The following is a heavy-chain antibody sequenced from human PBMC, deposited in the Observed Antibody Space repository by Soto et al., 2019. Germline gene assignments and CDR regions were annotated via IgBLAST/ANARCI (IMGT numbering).Heavy chain of an antibody. J-gene: IGHJ3*02. CDR2: MYYSGST. V-gene: IGHV4-59*08. CDR1: GGSISNYY. Sequence: QVQLQESGPGLVKPSETLSLTCTVSGGSISNYYWTWIRQPPGKGLEWIGYMYYSGSTNYNPCLKSRVTISVDTSKNQISLKLSSVTAADTALYYCARRPGFGHAFDIWGQGTMVTVSS. D-gene: IGHD3-10*01. CDR3: ARRPGFGHAFDI.